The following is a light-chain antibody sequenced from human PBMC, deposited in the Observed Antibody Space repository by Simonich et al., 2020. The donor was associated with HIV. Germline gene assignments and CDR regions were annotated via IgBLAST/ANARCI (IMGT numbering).Light chain of an antibody. V-gene: IGKV4-1*01. CDR1: QSVLYSSNNKNY. CDR3: QQYYTTPPT. CDR2: WAS. J-gene: IGKJ1*01. Sequence: DIVMTQSPDSLTVSLGERATINCKSSQSVLYSSNNKNYLGWYQHKPGQTPKLLIYWASTRESGVPDRFSGSGSGTDFTLTISSLQAEDVAVYYCQQYYTTPPTFGQGTKVEIK.